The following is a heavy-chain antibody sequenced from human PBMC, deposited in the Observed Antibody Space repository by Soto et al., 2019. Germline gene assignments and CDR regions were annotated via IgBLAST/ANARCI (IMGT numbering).Heavy chain of an antibody. CDR3: ARDFYDSVGYTWFDS. CDR1: GDTSTGYY. V-gene: IGHV4-59*01. D-gene: IGHD3-22*01. CDR2: IHNSGTS. Sequence: SETLSLTCTVSGDTSTGYYWGWIRQSPGKGLEWIGHIHNSGTSTHNPSLNGRVTISIDMSKKQFSLKLTSLTSADTAVYYCARDFYDSVGYTWFDSWSQGTLVTVSS. J-gene: IGHJ5*01.